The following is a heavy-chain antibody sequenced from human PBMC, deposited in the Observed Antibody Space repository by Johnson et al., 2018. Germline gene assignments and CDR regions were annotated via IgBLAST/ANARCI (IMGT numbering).Heavy chain of an antibody. V-gene: IGHV3-15*01. J-gene: IGHJ4*02. CDR2: IKSKSDGGTT. D-gene: IGHD3-16*01. CDR1: GFPFSNAW. Sequence: EVQLVESGGGLVKPGGSLRLSCAASGFPFSNAWMSWVRQAPGKGLEWVGRIKSKSDGGTTDYAAPVKGRYTISRDDSKSTLYLQLNSLKTGDTAVYYCTTIRPRWGYFGWDCWGQGTLVTVSS. CDR3: TTIRPRWGYFGWDC.